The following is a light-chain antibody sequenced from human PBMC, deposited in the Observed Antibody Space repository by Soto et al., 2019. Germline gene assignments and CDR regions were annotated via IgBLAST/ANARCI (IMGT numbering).Light chain of an antibody. CDR2: DAF. CDR1: QSISNW. Sequence: DIQMTPSPSTLSTSVVDRVTITCRASQSISNWLAWYQQKPGKAPKLLIYDAFSLESGVPSRFSGSGSGTEFTLTISSLQPDDFATYYCQHYNSYSEAFGQGTKVDIK. CDR3: QHYNSYSEA. V-gene: IGKV1-5*01. J-gene: IGKJ1*01.